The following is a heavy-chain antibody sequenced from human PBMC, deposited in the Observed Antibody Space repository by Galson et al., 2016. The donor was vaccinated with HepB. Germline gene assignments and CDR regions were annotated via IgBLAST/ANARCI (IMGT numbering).Heavy chain of an antibody. CDR3: ARSVWRWRGMDV. D-gene: IGHD2-21*01. J-gene: IGHJ6*02. V-gene: IGHV3-30*04. CDR2: ISYDGSNK. Sequence: SLRLSCAASGFTFSYYAIHWVRQAPGKGLEWVAVISYDGSNKYYADSVKGRFTISGDNSKNMLYLQMNSLRAEDTAVYYCARSVWRWRGMDVWGQGTTVTVPS. CDR1: GFTFSYYA.